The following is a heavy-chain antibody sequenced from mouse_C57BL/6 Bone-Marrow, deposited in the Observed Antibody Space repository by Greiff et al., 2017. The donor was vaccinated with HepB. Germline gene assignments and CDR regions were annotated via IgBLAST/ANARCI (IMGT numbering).Heavy chain of an antibody. CDR2: ISNGGGST. J-gene: IGHJ1*03. V-gene: IGHV5-12*01. D-gene: IGHD1-1*01. CDR3: ARHFNYYGSSYWYFDV. CDR1: GFTFSDYY. Sequence: EVKVEESGGGLVQPGGSLKLSCAASGFTFSDYYMYWVRQTPEKRLEWVAYISNGGGSTYYPDTVKGRFTISRDNAKNTLYLQMSRLKSEDTAMYYCARHFNYYGSSYWYFDVWGTGTTVTVSS.